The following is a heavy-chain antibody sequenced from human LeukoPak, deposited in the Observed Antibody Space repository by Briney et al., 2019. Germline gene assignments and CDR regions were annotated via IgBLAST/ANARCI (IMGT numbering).Heavy chain of an antibody. Sequence: GGSLRLSCAASGFTFSSHGMNWVRQAPGKGLEWVSSISSSSSYIYYADSVEGRFTISRDNAKNSLYLQMNSLRAEDTAVYYCARDERYFDWLLSSFDYWGQGTLVTVSS. J-gene: IGHJ4*02. CDR1: GFTFSSHG. CDR3: ARDERYFDWLLSSFDY. CDR2: ISSSSSYI. D-gene: IGHD3-9*01. V-gene: IGHV3-21*01.